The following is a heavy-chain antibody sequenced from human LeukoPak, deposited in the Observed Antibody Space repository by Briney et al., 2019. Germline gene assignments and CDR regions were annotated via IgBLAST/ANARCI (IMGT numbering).Heavy chain of an antibody. CDR1: GFTFSSYA. CDR2: ISGSGGST. CDR3: ARQYSSGWYGFDY. D-gene: IGHD6-19*01. Sequence: PGGSLRLYCAASGFTFSSYAMSWVRQAPGKGLEWVSAISGSGGSTYYADSVKGRFTISRDNSKNTLYLQMNSLRAEDTAVYYCARQYSSGWYGFDYWGQGTLVTVSS. V-gene: IGHV3-23*01. J-gene: IGHJ4*02.